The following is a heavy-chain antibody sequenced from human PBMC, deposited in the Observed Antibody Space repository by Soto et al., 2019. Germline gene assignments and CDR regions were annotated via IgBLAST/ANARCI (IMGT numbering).Heavy chain of an antibody. CDR2: IYYSGST. CDR1: GGALTIGSYY. J-gene: IGHJ4*02. CDR3: ARLHQWRFFDY. Sequence: SETLPLTCTVSGGALTIGSYYLSWIRQPPGKGLEWIGYIYYSGSTIYNPSLKSRLTISVDTSKNQFSLRLTSATAADTAVYYCARLHQWRFFDYWDQGCLVTFSS. D-gene: IGHD2-8*01. V-gene: IGHV4-61*01.